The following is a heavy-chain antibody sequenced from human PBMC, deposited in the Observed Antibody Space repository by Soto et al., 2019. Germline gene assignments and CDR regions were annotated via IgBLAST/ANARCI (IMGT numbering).Heavy chain of an antibody. D-gene: IGHD4-4*01. V-gene: IGHV5-51*01. CDR2: IYPGDSDT. Sequence: GESLKISCKGSGYSFTSYWIGWVRQMPGKGLEWMGIIYPGDSDTRYSPSFQGQVTISADKSISTAYLQWSSLKASDTAMYYCARQVSYSNYVYYYYMDVWGKGTTVTVSS. CDR3: ARQVSYSNYVYYYYMDV. CDR1: GYSFTSYW. J-gene: IGHJ6*03.